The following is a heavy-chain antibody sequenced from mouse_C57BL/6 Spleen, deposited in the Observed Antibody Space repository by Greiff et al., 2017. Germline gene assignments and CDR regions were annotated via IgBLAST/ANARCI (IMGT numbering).Heavy chain of an antibody. CDR3: TTDSNCAMDY. V-gene: IGHV14-1*01. J-gene: IGHJ4*01. CDR2: IDPEDGDT. D-gene: IGHD2-5*01. CDR1: GFNFTDYY. Sequence: VQLQQSGAELVRPGASVKLSCTASGFNFTDYYMPWVKQRPEQGLEWIGGIDPEDGDTDYAPKFQGKATMTVNTSSNTAYLQLSGLTSEDTAVYYCTTDSNCAMDYWGQGTSVTVSS.